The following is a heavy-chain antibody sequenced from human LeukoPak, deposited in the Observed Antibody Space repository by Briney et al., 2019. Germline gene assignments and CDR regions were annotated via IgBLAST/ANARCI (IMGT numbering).Heavy chain of an antibody. D-gene: IGHD5/OR15-5a*01. J-gene: IGHJ4*02. Sequence: GGSLRLSCAASGFTFSSYGMHWVGQAPGKGLEWVAVIWYDGSNKYYADSVKGRFTISRDNSKNTLYLQMSSLRAEDTAVYYCARDRIYHYFDYWGQGTLVTVSS. V-gene: IGHV3-33*01. CDR3: ARDRIYHYFDY. CDR2: IWYDGSNK. CDR1: GFTFSSYG.